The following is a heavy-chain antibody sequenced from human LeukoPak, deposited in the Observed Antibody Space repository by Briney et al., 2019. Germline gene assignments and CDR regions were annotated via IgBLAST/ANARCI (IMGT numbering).Heavy chain of an antibody. CDR3: ARKRRSYSSDY. V-gene: IGHV3-7*01. J-gene: IGHJ4*02. D-gene: IGHD1-26*01. CDR1: RFTFSNYW. Sequence: PGGSLRLSCAASRFTFSNYWMSWVRQAPGKGLEWVANIKQDGSEKYYVDSVKGRFTMSRDNAKNSLYLQMNSLRAEDTAVYYCARKRRSYSSDYWGQGTLVTVSS. CDR2: IKQDGSEK.